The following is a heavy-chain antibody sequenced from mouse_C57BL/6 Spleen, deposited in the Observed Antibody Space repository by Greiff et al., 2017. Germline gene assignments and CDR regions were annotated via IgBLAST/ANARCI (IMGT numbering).Heavy chain of an antibody. CDR2: IDPSDSET. D-gene: IGHD1-1*01. J-gene: IGHJ4*01. V-gene: IGHV1-52*01. CDR1: GYTFTSYW. CDR3: ARTLRDSMDY. Sequence: VQLQQPGAELVRPGSSVKLSCKASGYTFTSYWMHWVKQRPIQGLEWIGNIDPSDSETHYNQKFKDKATLTVDKSSSTAYMQLSSLTSADSAVYYCARTLRDSMDYWGQGTSVTVSS.